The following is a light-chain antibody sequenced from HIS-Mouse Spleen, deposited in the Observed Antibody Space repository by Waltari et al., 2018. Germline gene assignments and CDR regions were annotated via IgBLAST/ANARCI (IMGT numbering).Light chain of an antibody. CDR1: SSDVGGYNY. Sequence: QSALTQPRSVSGSPGQSVTISCTGTSSDVGGYNYVSWYQQHPGKAPKLMIYDVSKRPSGGPERFSGSKSGNTASLTISGLQAEDEADYYCCSYAGSYTFVFGGGTKLTVL. V-gene: IGLV2-11*01. J-gene: IGLJ2*01. CDR2: DVS. CDR3: CSYAGSYTFV.